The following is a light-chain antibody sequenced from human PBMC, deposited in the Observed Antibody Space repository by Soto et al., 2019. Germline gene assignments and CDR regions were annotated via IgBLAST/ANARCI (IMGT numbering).Light chain of an antibody. CDR2: EVG. CDR1: SSDVGRYNF. CDR3: VSYAGSSSV. Sequence: QSALTQPPSASGSPGQSVTISCTGTSSDVGRYNFVSWHQQHPGKAPKLLIYEVGKRASGVPDRFSGSKSGNTASLTVSGLQAEDESDYYCVSYAGSSSVFGTGTKVTVL. V-gene: IGLV2-8*01. J-gene: IGLJ1*01.